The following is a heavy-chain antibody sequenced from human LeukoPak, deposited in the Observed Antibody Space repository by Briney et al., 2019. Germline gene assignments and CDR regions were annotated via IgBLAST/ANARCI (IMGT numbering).Heavy chain of an antibody. CDR3: ARHDYASTKCSHDF. CDR1: GFTFSSYW. V-gene: IGHV3-7*04. D-gene: IGHD2-2*01. J-gene: IGHJ4*02. Sequence: GGSLRLSCAASGFTFSSYWMCWVRQAPGKGLEWVANIKQDGSEKHYVDSVKGRFTISRDNAQNSLYLQMDSLRAEDTALYYCARHDYASTKCSHDFWGQGTLVTVSP. CDR2: IKQDGSEK.